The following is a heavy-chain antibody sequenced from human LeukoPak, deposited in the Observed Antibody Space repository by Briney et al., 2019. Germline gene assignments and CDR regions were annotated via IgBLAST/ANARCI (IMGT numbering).Heavy chain of an antibody. V-gene: IGHV3-30*18. D-gene: IGHD3-22*01. CDR3: AKDNSYYDSSGPTFDI. J-gene: IGHJ3*02. CDR2: ISYDGSNK. CDR1: GFTFSSYG. Sequence: GGSLRLSCAASGFTFSSYGMHWVRQAPGKGLEWVAVISYDGSNKYYADSVKGRFTISRDNSKNTLYLQMNSLRAEDTAVYYCAKDNSYYDSSGPTFDIWGQGTMVTVSS.